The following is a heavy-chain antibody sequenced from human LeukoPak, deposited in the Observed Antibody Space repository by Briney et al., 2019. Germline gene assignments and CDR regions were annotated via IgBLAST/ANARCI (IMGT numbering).Heavy chain of an antibody. D-gene: IGHD3-3*02. Sequence: TAGGSLRLSCAASGFTFSSYSMNWVRQAPGKGLEWVSSISSSSSYIYYADSVKGRFTISRDNAKNSLYLQMNSLRAEDTAMYYCARDVTVYLHSYGMDVWGQGTTVTVSS. CDR2: ISSSSSYI. CDR1: GFTFSSYS. V-gene: IGHV3-21*01. CDR3: ARDVTVYLHSYGMDV. J-gene: IGHJ6*02.